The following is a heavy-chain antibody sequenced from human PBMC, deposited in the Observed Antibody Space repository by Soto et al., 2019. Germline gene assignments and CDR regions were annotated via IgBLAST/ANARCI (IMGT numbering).Heavy chain of an antibody. Sequence: GGSLRLSCAASGFTFSSYAMSWVRQAPGKGLEWVSAISGSGGSTYYADSVKGRFTISRDNSKNTLYLQMNSLRAEDTAVYYCAKSGSISFNIVVVPAANYYYMDVWGKGTTVTVSS. CDR2: ISGSGGST. V-gene: IGHV3-23*01. CDR1: GFTFSSYA. D-gene: IGHD2-2*01. J-gene: IGHJ6*03. CDR3: AKSGSISFNIVVVPAANYYYMDV.